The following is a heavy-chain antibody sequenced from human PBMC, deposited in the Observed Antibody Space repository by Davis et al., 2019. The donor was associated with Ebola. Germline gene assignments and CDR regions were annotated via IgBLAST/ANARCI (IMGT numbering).Heavy chain of an antibody. D-gene: IGHD5-12*01. J-gene: IGHJ4*02. CDR2: ISSSVSSTV. V-gene: IGHV3-48*02. Sequence: GESLKISCAASGFTFAIYWMSWVRQAPGKGLEWVSYISSSVSSTVVYADSVKGRFTISRDNARNSLYLQMNSLRDDDTAMYYCARDRYGGHPFDSWGQGTLVTVSS. CDR3: ARDRYGGHPFDS. CDR1: GFTFAIYW.